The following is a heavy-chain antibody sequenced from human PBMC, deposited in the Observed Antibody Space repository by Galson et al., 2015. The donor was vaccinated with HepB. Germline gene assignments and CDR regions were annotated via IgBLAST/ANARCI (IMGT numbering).Heavy chain of an antibody. V-gene: IGHV3-30-3*01. J-gene: IGHJ4*02. CDR2: ISYDGSNK. Sequence: SCKASGGTFRTYAFSWVRQAPGKGLEWVAVISYDGSNKYYADSVKGRFTISRDNSKNTLYLQMNSLRAEDTAVYYCARGRVAVAGLFDYWGQGTLVTVSS. CDR1: GGTFRTYA. D-gene: IGHD6-19*01. CDR3: ARGRVAVAGLFDY.